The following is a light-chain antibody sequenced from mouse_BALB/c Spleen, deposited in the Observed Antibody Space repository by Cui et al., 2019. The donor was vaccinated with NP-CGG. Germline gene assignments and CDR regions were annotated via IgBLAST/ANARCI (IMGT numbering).Light chain of an antibody. V-gene: IGLV1*01. J-gene: IGLJ1*01. CDR2: GTN. CDR3: ALWYSNHWV. CDR1: TGAITTTNY. Sequence: QAVVTQESTLPTSPGETVTLTCRSSTGAITTTNYANWVQERPNHLFTGLIGGTNNRAPGVPAKFSGSLIGDKAALTITGAQTEEEAIYFCALWYSNHWVFGGGTKLTVL.